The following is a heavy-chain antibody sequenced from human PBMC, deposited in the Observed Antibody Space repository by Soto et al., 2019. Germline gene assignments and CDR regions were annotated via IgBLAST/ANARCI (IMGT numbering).Heavy chain of an antibody. CDR3: AKVGYYDILTGYSGSYYFDY. J-gene: IGHJ4*02. D-gene: IGHD3-9*01. CDR1: GFTFSSYA. Sequence: GSLRLSCAASGFTFSSYAMSWVRQAPGKGLEWVSAISGSGGSTYYADSVKGRFTISRDNSKNTLYLQMNSLRAEDTAVYYCAKVGYYDILTGYSGSYYFDYWGQGTLVTVSS. CDR2: ISGSGGST. V-gene: IGHV3-23*01.